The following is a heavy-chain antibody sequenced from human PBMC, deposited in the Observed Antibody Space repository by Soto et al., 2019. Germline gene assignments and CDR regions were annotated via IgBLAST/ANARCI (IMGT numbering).Heavy chain of an antibody. D-gene: IGHD6-19*01. V-gene: IGHV3-48*02. CDR1: GFTFSSYS. CDR3: ARGGGWYVSFVDY. CDR2: ISSSSTI. Sequence: PGGSLRLSCAASGFTFSSYSMNWVRQAPGKGLEWVSYISSSSTIYYADSVKGRFTISRDNAKNSLYLQMNSLRDEDTAVYYCARGGGWYVSFVDYWGQGTLVTVSS. J-gene: IGHJ4*02.